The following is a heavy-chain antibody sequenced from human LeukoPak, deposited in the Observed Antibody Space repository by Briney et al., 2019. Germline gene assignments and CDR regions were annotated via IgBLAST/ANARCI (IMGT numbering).Heavy chain of an antibody. CDR3: ARDVANAFDI. Sequence: ASVKVSCKASGYTFTSYGISWVRPAPGQGLAWMGWISAYNGNKNYAQKLQGRVTITTDTSTSTAYMELRSLRSDDTAVYYCARDVANAFDIWGQGTMVTVSS. V-gene: IGHV1-18*01. J-gene: IGHJ3*02. CDR2: ISAYNGNK. CDR1: GYTFTSYG. D-gene: IGHD2-21*01.